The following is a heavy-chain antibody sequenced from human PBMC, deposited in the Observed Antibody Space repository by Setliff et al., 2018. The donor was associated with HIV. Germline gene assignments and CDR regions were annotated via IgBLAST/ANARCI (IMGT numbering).Heavy chain of an antibody. V-gene: IGHV3-11*04. D-gene: IGHD3-22*01. Sequence: PGGSLRLSCAASGFTFSGYYMSWIRQAPGKGMEWILYISSGNDIIYYADSVKGRFTISRDNAKSSLYLQMNSLRAEDTAIYYCASQTYYYDSSGSLGGYYFDNWGQGTLVTVSS. CDR2: ISSGNDII. J-gene: IGHJ4*02. CDR3: ASQTYYYDSSGSLGGYYFDN. CDR1: GFTFSGYY.